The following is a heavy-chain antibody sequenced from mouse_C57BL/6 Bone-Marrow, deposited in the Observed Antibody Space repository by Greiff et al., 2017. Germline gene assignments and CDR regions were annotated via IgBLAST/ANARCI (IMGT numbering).Heavy chain of an antibody. CDR2: IDPENGDT. V-gene: IGHV14-4*01. J-gene: IGHJ4*01. Sequence: VQLKESGAELVRPGASVKLSCTASGFNIKDDYMHWVKQRPEQGLEWIGWIDPENGDTEYASKFQGKATITADTSSNTAYLQLSSLTSEDAAVYYCTMSAMDYWGQGTSVTVSS. CDR1: GFNIKDDY. CDR3: TMSAMDY.